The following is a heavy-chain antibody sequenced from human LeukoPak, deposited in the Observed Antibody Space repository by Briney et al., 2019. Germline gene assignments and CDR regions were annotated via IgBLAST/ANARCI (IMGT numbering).Heavy chain of an antibody. CDR2: IYYSGST. CDR3: ARITVTTPWIGYFDY. J-gene: IGHJ4*02. D-gene: IGHD4-17*01. Sequence: SETLSLTCTVSGGSISSYYWSWIRQPPGKGLEWIGYIYYSGSTNYNPSLKSRVTISVDTSKNQFSLKLSSVTAADTAVYYCARITVTTPWIGYFDYWGQGTLVTVSS. CDR1: GGSISSYY. V-gene: IGHV4-59*08.